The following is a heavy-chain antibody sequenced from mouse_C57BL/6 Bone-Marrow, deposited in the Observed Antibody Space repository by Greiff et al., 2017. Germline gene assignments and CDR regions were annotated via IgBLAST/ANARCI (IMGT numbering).Heavy chain of an antibody. CDR1: GYTFTSYW. D-gene: IGHD1-1*01. CDR2: IDPSDSYT. Sequence: QVQLQQSGAELVKPGASVKLSCKASGYTFTSYWMQWVKQRPGQGLEWIGEIDPSDSYTNYNQKFKGKATLTVDTSSSTAYMQLSSLTSEDSAVYYCAALRTWFAYWGQGTLVTVSA. J-gene: IGHJ3*01. CDR3: AALRTWFAY. V-gene: IGHV1-50*01.